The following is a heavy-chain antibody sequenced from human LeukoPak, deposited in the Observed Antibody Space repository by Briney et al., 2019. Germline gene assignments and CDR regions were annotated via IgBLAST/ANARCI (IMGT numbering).Heavy chain of an antibody. J-gene: IGHJ4*02. V-gene: IGHV4-39*01. D-gene: IGHD6-13*01. CDR2: IYYSGSA. Sequence: PSETLSLTCTVSGGSISSSSYYWGWIRQPPGKGLEWIGSIYYSGSAYYNPSLKSRVTISVDTSKNQFSLKLSSVTAADTAVYYCARQGSSWYVGLLDYWGQGTLVTVSS. CDR3: ARQGSSWYVGLLDY. CDR1: GGSISSSSYY.